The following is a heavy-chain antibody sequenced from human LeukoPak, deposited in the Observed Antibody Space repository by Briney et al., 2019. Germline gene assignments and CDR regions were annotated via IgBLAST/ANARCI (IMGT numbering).Heavy chain of an antibody. J-gene: IGHJ6*03. V-gene: IGHV1-24*01. CDR3: ATTSSGSYYPYYYYMDV. Sequence: GASVKVSCKVSGYTLTELSMHWVRQAPGKGLEWMGGFDPEVGETIYAQKFQGRVTMTEDTSTDTAYMELSSLRSEDTAVYYCATTSSGSYYPYYYYMDVWGKGTTVTVSS. CDR2: FDPEVGET. D-gene: IGHD1-26*01. CDR1: GYTLTELS.